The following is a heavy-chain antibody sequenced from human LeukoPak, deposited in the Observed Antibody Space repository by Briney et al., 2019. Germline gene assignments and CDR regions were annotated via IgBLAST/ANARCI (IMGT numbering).Heavy chain of an antibody. V-gene: IGHV1-18*01. Sequence: ASVKVSCKTSGYTFTDYDITWVRQAPGQGLEWMGRVSPYNGNTYYSQRFQDRVTITKDTSTGTAYMDLRNLRTDDTAMYYFARNGRVRRVVKDLFEYWGQGTLVAVSS. D-gene: IGHD3-10*01. J-gene: IGHJ4*02. CDR3: ARNGRVRRVVKDLFEY. CDR2: VSPYNGNT. CDR1: GYTFTDYD.